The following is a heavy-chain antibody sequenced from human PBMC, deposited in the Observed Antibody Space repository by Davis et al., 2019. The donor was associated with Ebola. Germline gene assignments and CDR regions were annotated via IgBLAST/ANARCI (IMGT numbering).Heavy chain of an antibody. CDR2: INSDGSST. CDR1: AFPFISHC. CDR3: ARDGSNSYFDY. V-gene: IGHV3-74*01. D-gene: IGHD6-6*01. Sequence: PGGSLRLSCAASAFPFISHCMHWVRQAPGKGLVWVSRINSDGSSTSYADSVKGRFTISRDNAKNTLYLQMNSLRAEDTAVYYCARDGSNSYFDYWGQGNLVTVSS. J-gene: IGHJ4*02.